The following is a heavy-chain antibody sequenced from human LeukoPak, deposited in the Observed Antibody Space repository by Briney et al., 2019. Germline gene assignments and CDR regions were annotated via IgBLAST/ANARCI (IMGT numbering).Heavy chain of an antibody. CDR2: ISGDGNSN. CDR3: ARVRKRRLSYYGSGSYAYYYYYGMDV. D-gene: IGHD3-10*01. J-gene: IGHJ6*02. CDR1: GFTFSGYW. V-gene: IGHV3-74*01. Sequence: GGSLRLSCAASGFTFSGYWMHWVRQAPGKGLVWVSRISGDGNSNTYADSVKGRFTVSRDNAKNTLYLQLNSLRAEDTAVYYCARVRKRRLSYYGSGSYAYYYYYGMDVWGQGTTVTVSS.